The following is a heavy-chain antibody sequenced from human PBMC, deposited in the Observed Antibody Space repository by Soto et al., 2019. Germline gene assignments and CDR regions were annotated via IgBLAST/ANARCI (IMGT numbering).Heavy chain of an antibody. CDR2: ILHDGNNK. CDR3: AKAGYCDGSSCYHYFDY. V-gene: IGHV3-30*18. Sequence: QVQLVESGGGVVQPGGSLRLSCAASGFIFSASGMHWVRQAPDKGLEWVAVILHDGNNKYYANSVNGRFTISRDNSKKTLYLQMNSLRAEDTAVYYCAKAGYCDGSSCYHYFDYWGQGTLVTVSS. J-gene: IGHJ4*02. D-gene: IGHD2-15*01. CDR1: GFIFSASG.